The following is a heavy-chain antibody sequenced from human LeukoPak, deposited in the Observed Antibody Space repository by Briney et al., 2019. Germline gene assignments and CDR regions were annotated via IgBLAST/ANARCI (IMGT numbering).Heavy chain of an antibody. V-gene: IGHV3-64*01. CDR2: ISSNGGST. Sequence: GGSLRLSCAASGFTFSSYAMHWVRQAPGKGLEYVSAISSNGGSTYYANSVKGRFTISRDNSKNTLYLQMGSLRAEDMAVYYCARRFRSRTVTAVYYYYMYVWGKGNTVTVSS. J-gene: IGHJ6*03. D-gene: IGHD2-2*01. CDR3: ARRFRSRTVTAVYYYYMYV. CDR1: GFTFSSYA.